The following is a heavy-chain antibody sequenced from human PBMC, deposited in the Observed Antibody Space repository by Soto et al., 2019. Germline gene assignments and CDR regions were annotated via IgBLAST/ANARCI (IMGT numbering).Heavy chain of an antibody. CDR2: ISWNSGSI. CDR1: GFTFDDYA. D-gene: IGHD3-3*01. CDR3: AKGDDFWSGYAGY. J-gene: IGHJ4*02. V-gene: IGHV3-9*01. Sequence: EVQLVESGGGLVQPGRSLRLSCAAAGFTFDDYAMHWVRQAPGKGLEWVSGISWNSGSIGSADSVKGRFTISRDNAKKSLYLQMNSLRAEDTALYYCAKGDDFWSGYAGYWGQGTLVTVSS.